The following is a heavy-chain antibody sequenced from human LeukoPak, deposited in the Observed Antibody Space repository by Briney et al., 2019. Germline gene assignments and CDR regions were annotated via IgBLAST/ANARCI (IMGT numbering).Heavy chain of an antibody. CDR1: GYTFTSYY. CDR2: INPSGGST. Sequence: ASVTVSCKASGYTFTSYYMHWVRQAPGQGLEWMGIINPSGGSTSYAQKFQGRVTMTRDMSTSTVYMELSSLRSEDTAVYYCARGHDYVWGSYRPTYYFDYWGQGTLVTVSS. CDR3: ARGHDYVWGSYRPTYYFDY. J-gene: IGHJ4*02. D-gene: IGHD3-16*02. V-gene: IGHV1-46*03.